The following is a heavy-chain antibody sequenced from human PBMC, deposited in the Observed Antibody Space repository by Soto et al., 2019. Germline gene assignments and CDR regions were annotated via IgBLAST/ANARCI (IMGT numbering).Heavy chain of an antibody. V-gene: IGHV3-23*01. D-gene: IGHD6-19*01. J-gene: IGHJ4*02. CDR1: GFPFSSYA. Sequence: PGGSLRLSCAASGFPFSSYAMSWVRTAPGKGLEWVSAISGSGGSTYYADSVKGRFTISRGNSKNTLYLQMNSLRAEDTAVYYCAKDHGQWLVHNYWGQGTLVTVSS. CDR2: ISGSGGST. CDR3: AKDHGQWLVHNY.